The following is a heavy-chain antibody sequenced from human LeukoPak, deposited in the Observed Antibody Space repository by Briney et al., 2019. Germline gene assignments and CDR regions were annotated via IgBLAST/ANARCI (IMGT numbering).Heavy chain of an antibody. V-gene: IGHV3-33*01. J-gene: IGHJ4*02. CDR1: GFTFSNYG. CDR2: IWYDGSKA. Sequence: PGRSLRLSCAASGFTFSNYGMQWARQAPGKGLQWVAVIWYDGSKANYADSVKGRFTISRDNSMNTLFLQMDSPRAEDTAVYYCARDALTGYLDHWGQGTLVTVSS. D-gene: IGHD3-10*01. CDR3: ARDALTGYLDH.